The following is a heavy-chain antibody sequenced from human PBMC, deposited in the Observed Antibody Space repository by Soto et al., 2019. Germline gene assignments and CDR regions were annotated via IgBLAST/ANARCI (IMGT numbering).Heavy chain of an antibody. J-gene: IGHJ4*02. Sequence: GESLKISCKGSGYSFTNYWIAWVRQMPGKGLEWMGIIYPGDSDTRYSLSFQGQVTISADKSFNTAFLQWSSLKASDTAMYYCARMESCAVGIDHWGQGTLVTVSS. CDR2: IYPGDSDT. CDR3: ARMESCAVGIDH. D-gene: IGHD1-1*01. CDR1: GYSFTNYW. V-gene: IGHV5-51*01.